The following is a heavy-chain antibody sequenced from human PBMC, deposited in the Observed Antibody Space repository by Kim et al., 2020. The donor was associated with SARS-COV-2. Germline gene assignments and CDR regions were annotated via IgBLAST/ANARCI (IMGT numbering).Heavy chain of an antibody. J-gene: IGHJ6*02. V-gene: IGHV3-15*01. Sequence: GGSLRLSCAASGLTFSNAWMSWVRQAPGKGLEWVGRIKSKTDGGTTDYAAPVKGRFTISRDDSKNTLYLQMNSLKTEDTAVYYCTTDVESITMVRRYYYYVMAVWGQGTTVTASS. CDR2: IKSKTDGGTT. D-gene: IGHD3-10*01. CDR1: GLTFSNAW. CDR3: TTDVESITMVRRYYYYVMAV.